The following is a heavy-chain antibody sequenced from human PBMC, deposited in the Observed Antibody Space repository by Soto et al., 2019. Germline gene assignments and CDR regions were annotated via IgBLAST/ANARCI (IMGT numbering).Heavy chain of an antibody. Sequence: PGGSLRLSSISSGFTFRTYTMNWVRQAPGKGLEWVSGIRGFSPYTFYAESVKGRFTISIDNAKNSPYLQMNSLRAEDTAVYYCARDRGYDAHDYYYNAMDVWGQGTTGTVSS. CDR1: GFTFRTYT. V-gene: IGHV3-21*01. CDR3: ARDRGYDAHDYYYNAMDV. CDR2: IRGFSPYT. D-gene: IGHD3-10*01. J-gene: IGHJ6*02.